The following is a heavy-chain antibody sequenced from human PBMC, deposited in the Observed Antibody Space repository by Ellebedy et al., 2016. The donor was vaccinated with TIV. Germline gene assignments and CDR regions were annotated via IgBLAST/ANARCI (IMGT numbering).Heavy chain of an antibody. CDR3: AKEVLLWFGELANYFDY. V-gene: IGHV3-23*01. D-gene: IGHD3-10*01. Sequence: GESLKISXAASGFTFSSYAMSWVRQAPGKGLEWVSAISGSGGSTYYADSVKGRFTISRDNSKNTLYLQMNSLRAEDTAVYYCAKEVLLWFGELANYFDYWGQGTLVTVSS. CDR2: ISGSGGST. J-gene: IGHJ4*02. CDR1: GFTFSSYA.